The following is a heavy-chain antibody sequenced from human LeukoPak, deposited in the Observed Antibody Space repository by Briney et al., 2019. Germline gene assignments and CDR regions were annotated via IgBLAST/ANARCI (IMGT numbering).Heavy chain of an antibody. D-gene: IGHD5-24*01. Sequence: PGGSLRLSCAASGFTFSSYSMNWVRQAPGKGLEWVSSISSSSSYIYYADSVKGRFTISRDNAKNSLYLQMNSLRAEDTAVYYCARAVEMAKSYYGMDVWGQGTTVTVSS. J-gene: IGHJ6*02. CDR3: ARAVEMAKSYYGMDV. CDR2: ISSSSSYI. V-gene: IGHV3-21*01. CDR1: GFTFSSYS.